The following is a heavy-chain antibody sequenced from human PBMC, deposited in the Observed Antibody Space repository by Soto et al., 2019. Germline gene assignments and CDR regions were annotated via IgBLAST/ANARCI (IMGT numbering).Heavy chain of an antibody. CDR1: GFTFSSYS. CDR2: ISSSGSTI. J-gene: IGHJ4*02. V-gene: IGHV3-21*01. CDR3: AREAYSSSGPRYFDY. Sequence: EVQLVESGGGLVKPGGSLRLSCAASGFTFSSYSMNWVRQAPGKGLEWVSSISSSGSTIYYADSVKGRFTISRDNAKNSLYLQMNSLRAEDTAVYYCAREAYSSSGPRYFDYWGQGTLVTVSS. D-gene: IGHD6-6*01.